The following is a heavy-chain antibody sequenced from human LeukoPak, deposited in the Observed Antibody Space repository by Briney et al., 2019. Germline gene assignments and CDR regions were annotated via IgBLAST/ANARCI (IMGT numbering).Heavy chain of an antibody. J-gene: IGHJ4*02. CDR3: AQPDF. Sequence: PGGSRRLSRVASGITFRSSSMHWVRQAPGKGLEWLAFIRFDGSTKYYADSVKGRFTVSRDNSESTLYLQMNSLRAEDTAVYYCAQPDFWGQGTLVTVSS. V-gene: IGHV3-30*02. CDR1: GITFRSSS. CDR2: IRFDGSTK.